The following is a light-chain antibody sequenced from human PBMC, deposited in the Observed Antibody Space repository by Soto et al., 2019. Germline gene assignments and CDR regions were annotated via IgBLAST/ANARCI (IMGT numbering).Light chain of an antibody. J-gene: IGKJ1*01. CDR1: QSVSSN. CDR2: GAS. Sequence: EIVMTQSPVTLSVSPGERATLSCRASQSVSSNLAWYQRKPGQAPRLLIYGASTRATGIPARFSGSGSGTEFTLTISGLQSEDFAVYYCQQYNNWPRTFGRGTRWIS. V-gene: IGKV3-15*01. CDR3: QQYNNWPRT.